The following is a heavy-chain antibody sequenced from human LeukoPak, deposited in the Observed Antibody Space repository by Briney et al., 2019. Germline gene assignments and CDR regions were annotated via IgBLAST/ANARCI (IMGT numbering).Heavy chain of an antibody. J-gene: IGHJ4*02. D-gene: IGHD3-9*01. CDR2: ITYNGAAT. CDR3: AKDGLYFDGSTHIYYFDS. V-gene: IGHV3-23*01. CDR1: GFSFGGYA. Sequence: GGSLRLSCAASGFSFGGYAMTWVRQAPGKGLQWVSSITYNGAATYYLDSVKARFTISRDNSRSTLYLQMDSLTAEDTALYYCAKDGLYFDGSTHIYYFDSWGQGTLVAVSS.